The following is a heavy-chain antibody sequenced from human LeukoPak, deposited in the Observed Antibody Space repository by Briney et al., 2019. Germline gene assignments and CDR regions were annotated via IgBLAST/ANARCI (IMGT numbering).Heavy chain of an antibody. J-gene: IGHJ4*02. CDR1: GGTISRYY. V-gene: IGHV4-59*08. CDR2: IYSTGRT. Sequence: SETLSLTCAVSGGTISRYYWSWIRQSPGKGLEWIGYIYSTGRTNSSPSLKSRVTISVDTSKNQFSLKMRSVTAADTAVYYCARHESAVGALFHWGQGVLVTVSS. D-gene: IGHD1-26*01. CDR3: ARHESAVGALFH.